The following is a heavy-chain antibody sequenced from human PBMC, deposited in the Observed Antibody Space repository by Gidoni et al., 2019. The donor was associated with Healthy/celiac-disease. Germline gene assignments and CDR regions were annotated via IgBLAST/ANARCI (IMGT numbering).Heavy chain of an antibody. J-gene: IGHJ4*02. V-gene: IGHV4-59*01. D-gene: IGHD6-19*01. CDR1: GGSISSYY. Sequence: QVQLQESGPGLVKPSETLSLTCTVSGGSISSYYWSWIRQPPGKGLEWIGYIYYSGSTNYNPSLKSLVTISVDTSKNQFSLKLSSVTAADTAVYYCARGTGAVAGSGFDYWGQGTLVTVSS. CDR2: IYYSGST. CDR3: ARGTGAVAGSGFDY.